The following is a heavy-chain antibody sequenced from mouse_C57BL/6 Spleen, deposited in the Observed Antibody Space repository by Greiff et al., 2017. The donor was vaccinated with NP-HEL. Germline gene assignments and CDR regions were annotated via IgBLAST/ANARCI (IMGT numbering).Heavy chain of an antibody. Sequence: VQLKQSGPGLVKPSQSLSLTCSVTGYSITSGYYWNWIRQFPGNKLEWMGYISYDGSNNYNPSLKNRISITRDTSKNQFFLKLNSVTTEDTATYYCARGLPWFAYWGQGTLVTVSA. V-gene: IGHV3-6*01. CDR3: ARGLPWFAY. J-gene: IGHJ3*01. D-gene: IGHD3-1*01. CDR2: ISYDGSN. CDR1: GYSITSGYY.